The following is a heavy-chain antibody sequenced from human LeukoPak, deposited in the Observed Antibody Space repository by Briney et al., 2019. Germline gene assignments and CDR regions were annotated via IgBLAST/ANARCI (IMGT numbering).Heavy chain of an antibody. CDR2: IYSGGST. CDR1: GFSVSSKH. Sequence: LTGGSLRLSCAASGFSVSSKHMYWVRQAPGKGLELVSVIYSGGSTYYADSVKGRFTISRDNSKNTLYGQMNSLRAEDTAVYYCAGGYNGWSDYWGQGTLVTVSS. J-gene: IGHJ4*02. V-gene: IGHV3-66*01. CDR3: AGGYNGWSDY. D-gene: IGHD1-26*01.